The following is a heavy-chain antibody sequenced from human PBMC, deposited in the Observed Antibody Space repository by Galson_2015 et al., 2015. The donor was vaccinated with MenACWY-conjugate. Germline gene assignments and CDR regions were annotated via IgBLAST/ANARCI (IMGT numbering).Heavy chain of an antibody. V-gene: IGHV3-23*01. CDR1: GFTFSSYA. Sequence: SLRLSCAASGFTFSSYAMSWVRQAPGKGLEWVSAISGSGGSTYYADSVKGRFTISRDNSKNTLYLQMNSLRVEDTAVYYCAKDRGALVVPAAYFDYWGQGSLVTVSS. CDR3: AKDRGALVVPAAYFDY. D-gene: IGHD2-2*01. J-gene: IGHJ4*02. CDR2: ISGSGGST.